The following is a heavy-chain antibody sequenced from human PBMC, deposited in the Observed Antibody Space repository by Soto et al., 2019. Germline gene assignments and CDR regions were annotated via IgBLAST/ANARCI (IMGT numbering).Heavy chain of an antibody. V-gene: IGHV4-30-4*01. CDR2: VYYSGTT. Sequence: SETLSLTCTVSGGSIRNGDYYWGWIRQPPGKGLEWIGYVYYSGTTYSHPSLNSRVSISVDTSEDQFSLRLTSVTAADTAVYYCVTVNLVGAAYYFDYWGPGTLVTVSS. CDR3: VTVNLVGAAYYFDY. D-gene: IGHD1-26*01. CDR1: GGSIRNGDYY. J-gene: IGHJ4*02.